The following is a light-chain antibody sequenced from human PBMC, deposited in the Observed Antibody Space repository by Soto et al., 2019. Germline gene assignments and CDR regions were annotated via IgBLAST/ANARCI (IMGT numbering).Light chain of an antibody. CDR2: GAS. CDR3: QQYGSSPLT. J-gene: IGKJ1*01. CDR1: QSVSSSY. V-gene: IGKV3-20*01. Sequence: EIVLTQSPGTLSLSPGERATLSCRASQSVSSSYLAWYQQKPGQAPRLLIYGASSRATGIPDRFSGSGSGTDVTLTISRLGPEDFAVYYCQQYGSSPLTFGQVTKVEIK.